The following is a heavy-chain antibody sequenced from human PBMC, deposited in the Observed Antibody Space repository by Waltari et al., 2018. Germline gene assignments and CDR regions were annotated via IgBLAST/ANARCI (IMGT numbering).Heavy chain of an antibody. V-gene: IGHV3-23*01. CDR3: AKGGGPAATHPES. CDR2: IFPSSEII. Sequence: EVQLLESGGGLVQPGGSLRLSCAASQFTFSGYSMAGVRQAPGEGLEGLPAIFPSSEIIFHADSGRGRLTVSRDNPKSTVYLEMNSLRVEDTAVYFCAKGGGPAATHPESWGQGTLVTVSS. D-gene: IGHD6-25*01. J-gene: IGHJ4*02. CDR1: QFTFSGYS.